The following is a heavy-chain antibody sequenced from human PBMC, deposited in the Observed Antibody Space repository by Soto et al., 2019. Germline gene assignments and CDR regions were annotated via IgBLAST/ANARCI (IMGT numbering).Heavy chain of an antibody. CDR3: ARDARGTRGFDEMDI. CDR1: GYIFIGYH. D-gene: IGHD3-9*01. J-gene: IGHJ6*02. Sequence: ASVKVSCKASGYIFIGYHIHGVRQAPGRGLEWMGWINPNSGDAEYAQNFQGRVTMARDTSFNLVYMEMSGLMSDDTAVYYCARDARGTRGFDEMDIWGQGTTVTSP. CDR2: INPNSGDA. V-gene: IGHV1-2*02.